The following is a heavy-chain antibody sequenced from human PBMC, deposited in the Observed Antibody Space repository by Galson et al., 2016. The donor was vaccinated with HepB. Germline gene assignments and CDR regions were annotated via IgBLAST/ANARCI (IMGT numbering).Heavy chain of an antibody. V-gene: IGHV1-69*13. J-gene: IGHJ5*02. CDR2: IIPIFGTA. CDR3: ATDRGDGWFDP. Sequence: SVKVSCKASGGTFRSYAISWVRQAPGQGLEWMGGIIPIFGTANYAQKFQGRVTITADESTRTAYMELSSLRSEDTSVYYCATDRGDGWFDPWGQGTLVTVSS. CDR1: GGTFRSYA.